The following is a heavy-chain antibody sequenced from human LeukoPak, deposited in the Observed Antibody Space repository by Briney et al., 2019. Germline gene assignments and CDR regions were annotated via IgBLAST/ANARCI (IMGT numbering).Heavy chain of an antibody. CDR1: GFGFRSYG. D-gene: IGHD5-12*01. V-gene: IGHV3-33*01. CDR3: ASDRGGYYRGGYFDY. Sequence: PGRSLRLSCAASGFGFRSYGMHWVRQAPGKGLEWVAVIWYDGSNKYYADSVKGRFTISRDNSKNTLYLQMNSLRAEDTAVYYCASDRGGYYRGGYFDYWGQGTLVTVSS. CDR2: IWYDGSNK. J-gene: IGHJ4*02.